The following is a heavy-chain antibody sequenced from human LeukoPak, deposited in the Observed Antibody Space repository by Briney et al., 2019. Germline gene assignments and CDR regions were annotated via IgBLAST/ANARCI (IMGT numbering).Heavy chain of an antibody. D-gene: IGHD3-22*01. J-gene: IGHJ3*02. Sequence: ASVKVSCKASGYSFTSYYMHWVRQAPGQGLEWMGWINPNNGGTNYAQKLQGRVTMTTDTSTSTAYMELRSLRSDDTAVYYCARDGGSRYYDSSGLDAFDIWGQGTMVTASS. V-gene: IGHV1-18*04. CDR1: GYSFTSYY. CDR2: INPNNGGT. CDR3: ARDGGSRYYDSSGLDAFDI.